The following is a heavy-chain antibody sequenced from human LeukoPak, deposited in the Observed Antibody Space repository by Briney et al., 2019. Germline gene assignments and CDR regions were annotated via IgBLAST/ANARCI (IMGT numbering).Heavy chain of an antibody. CDR1: GYSISSGYY. CDR3: ARHVIAAAGADGSY. D-gene: IGHD6-13*01. CDR2: IYHSGST. V-gene: IGHV4-38-2*02. Sequence: PSETLSLTCTVSGYSISSGYYWGWIRRPPGKGLEWIGSIYHSGSTYNNPSLKSRVTISVDTSKNQFSLKLSSVTAADTAVYYCARHVIAAAGADGSYWGQGTLVTVSS. J-gene: IGHJ4*02.